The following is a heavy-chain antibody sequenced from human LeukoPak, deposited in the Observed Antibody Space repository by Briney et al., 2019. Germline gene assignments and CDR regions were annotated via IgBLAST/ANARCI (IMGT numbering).Heavy chain of an antibody. CDR1: GFTFDDYA. CDR2: ISGDGATT. CDR3: AREGDYGDYRFDY. J-gene: IGHJ4*02. Sequence: GGSLRLSCAASGFTFDDYAMHWARQAPGKGLEWVSLISGDGATTYYADSVKGRFTISRDNSKNTLYLQMNSLRAEDMAVYYCAREGDYGDYRFDYWGQGTLVTVSS. V-gene: IGHV3-43*02. D-gene: IGHD4-17*01.